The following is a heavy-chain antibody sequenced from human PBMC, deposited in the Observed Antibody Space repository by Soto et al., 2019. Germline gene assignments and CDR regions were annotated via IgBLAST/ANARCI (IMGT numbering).Heavy chain of an antibody. CDR3: ARHSSENWFDP. V-gene: IGHV4-39*01. CDR2: IYYSGST. Sequence: SETLSLTCTVSGGSISSSSYYWGWIRQPPGKGLEWIGSIYYSGSTYYNPSLKSRVTISVDTSKNQFSLKPSSVTAADTAVYYCARHSSENWFDPWGQGTLVTVSS. J-gene: IGHJ5*02. CDR1: GGSISSSSYY.